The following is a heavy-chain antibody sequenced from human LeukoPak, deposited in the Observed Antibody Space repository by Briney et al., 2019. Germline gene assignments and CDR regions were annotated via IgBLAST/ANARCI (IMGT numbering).Heavy chain of an antibody. CDR3: ARDGVMITFGGIYDAFDI. V-gene: IGHV3-9*01. Sequence: GGSLRLSCAVSGFSFDDYAMHWVRQVPGKGLEWVSGISWNSDNIGYADSVKGRFTTSRDNAKNSLYLQMNSLRAEDTAVYYCARDGVMITFGGIYDAFDIWGQGTMVTVSS. D-gene: IGHD3-16*01. CDR1: GFSFDDYA. CDR2: ISWNSDNI. J-gene: IGHJ3*02.